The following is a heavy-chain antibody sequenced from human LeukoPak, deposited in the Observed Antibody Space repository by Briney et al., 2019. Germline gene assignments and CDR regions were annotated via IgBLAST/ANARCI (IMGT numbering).Heavy chain of an antibody. Sequence: GGTLRLSCAASGFTFSGYGLSWVRQAPGKGLEWVSGISGSGGSTNYADSVKGRFTISRDNSKNTLYLQMNSLRAEDTAVYYCAKETSRIGGSMASFDYWGQGTLVTVSS. J-gene: IGHJ4*02. CDR2: ISGSGGST. V-gene: IGHV3-23*01. CDR3: AKETSRIGGSMASFDY. CDR1: GFTFSGYG. D-gene: IGHD1-26*01.